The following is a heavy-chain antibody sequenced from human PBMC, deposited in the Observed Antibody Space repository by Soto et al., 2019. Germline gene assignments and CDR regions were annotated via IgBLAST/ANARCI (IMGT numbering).Heavy chain of an antibody. CDR3: ARGQISSTKNWLDP. V-gene: IGHV1-8*01. CDR1: GYTFTSYH. Sequence: QVQLVQSGAEVKKPGASVKVSCKVSGYTFTSYHINWVRQATGQGLEWMGWMNPNSGNTGYAQTLQGRVTMTWDTSISTAYMELSSLSFEDTAMYYCARGQISSTKNWLDPWGQGTLVTVSS. CDR2: MNPNSGNT. D-gene: IGHD6-6*01. J-gene: IGHJ5*02.